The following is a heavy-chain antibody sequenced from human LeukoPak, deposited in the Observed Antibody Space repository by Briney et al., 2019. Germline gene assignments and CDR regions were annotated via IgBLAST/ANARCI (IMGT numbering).Heavy chain of an antibody. Sequence: KPSQTLSLTCTVSGGSISSGGYYWSWIRQPPGKGLEWIGYIYHSGSTYYNPSLKSRVTISVDTSKNQFSLKLSSVTAADTAVYYCASSKRLHASYFDYWGQGTLVTVSS. V-gene: IGHV4-30-2*01. D-gene: IGHD5-24*01. CDR2: IYHSGST. J-gene: IGHJ4*02. CDR1: GGSISSGGYY. CDR3: ASSKRLHASYFDY.